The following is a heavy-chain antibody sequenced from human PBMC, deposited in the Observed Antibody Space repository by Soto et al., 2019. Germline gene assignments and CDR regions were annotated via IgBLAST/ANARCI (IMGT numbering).Heavy chain of an antibody. D-gene: IGHD4-17*01. J-gene: IGHJ4*02. CDR3: ARVGGYYGDYPNFDY. CDR1: GGSISGYY. V-gene: IGHV4-59*01. CDR2: IYYSGST. Sequence: SETLSLTCIVSGGSISGYYWSWIRQPPGRGLEWIGNIYYSGSTNYNPSRMSRVTISVDTSKNQFSLKLRSVTAADTAVYYCARVGGYYGDYPNFDYWGQGALVTVSS.